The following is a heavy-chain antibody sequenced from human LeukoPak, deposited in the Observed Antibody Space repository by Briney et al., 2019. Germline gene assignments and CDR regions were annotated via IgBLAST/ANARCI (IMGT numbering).Heavy chain of an antibody. CDR1: GFTFSSYA. CDR2: INDNGAGT. Sequence: GGSPRLSCAASGFTFSSYAMSWVRQAPGKGLKWVSTINDNGAGTYYADSVKGRSTISRDNSYNTVSLQMNSLRDEDTGVYYCAKGLRTGVGPYMGYHYYMDVWGQGTMVTVSS. CDR3: AKGLRTGVGPYMGYHYYMDV. D-gene: IGHD3-16*01. J-gene: IGHJ6*03. V-gene: IGHV3-23*01.